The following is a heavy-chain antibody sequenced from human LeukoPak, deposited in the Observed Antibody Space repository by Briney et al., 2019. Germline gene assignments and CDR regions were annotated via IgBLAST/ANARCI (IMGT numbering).Heavy chain of an antibody. V-gene: IGHV3-30-3*01. CDR3: VRDSAVAAADYYFDY. Sequence: QPGRSLRLSCAASRFTFRSYPMHWVRQAPGKGLAWVAVISTDGSDKHYRDSVKGRFTISRDNSKNTLYLQMNSLRAEDTAVYYCVRDSAVAAADYYFDYWGQGTLVTVSP. J-gene: IGHJ4*02. CDR2: ISTDGSDK. D-gene: IGHD2-15*01. CDR1: RFTFRSYP.